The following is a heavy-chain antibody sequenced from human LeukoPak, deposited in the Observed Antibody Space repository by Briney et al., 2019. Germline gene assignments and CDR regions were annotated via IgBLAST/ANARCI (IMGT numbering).Heavy chain of an antibody. D-gene: IGHD6-6*01. V-gene: IGHV3-21*01. CDR2: ISSSSSYI. CDR3: ARGEYSSSSYYYYYVDV. Sequence: GGSLRLSCAASGFTFSSYSMNWVRQAPGKGLEWVSSISSSSSYIYYADSVKGRFTISRDNAKNSLYLQMNSLRAEDTAVYYCARGEYSSSSYYYYYVDVWGKGTTVTVSS. CDR1: GFTFSSYS. J-gene: IGHJ6*03.